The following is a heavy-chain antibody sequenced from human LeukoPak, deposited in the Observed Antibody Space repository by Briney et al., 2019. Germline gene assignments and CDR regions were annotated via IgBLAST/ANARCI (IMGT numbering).Heavy chain of an antibody. D-gene: IGHD6-6*01. J-gene: IGHJ5*02. CDR3: ARGGSSGNNRFDP. Sequence: SETLSLTCTVSGGSISSGDYYWSWIRQPPGKGLEWIGYIYYSGSTYYNPSLKSRVTISVDTSKNQFSLKLSSVTAADTAVYYCARGGSSGNNRFDPWGQGTLVTVSS. V-gene: IGHV4-30-4*01. CDR1: GGSISSGDYY. CDR2: IYYSGST.